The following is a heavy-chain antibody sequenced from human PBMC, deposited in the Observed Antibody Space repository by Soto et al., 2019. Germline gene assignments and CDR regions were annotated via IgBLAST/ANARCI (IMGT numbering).Heavy chain of an antibody. CDR3: AREYIVVVTAMGYYYYGMDV. Sequence: PSETLSLTCAVSGGSISSGGYSWSWIRQPPGKGLEWIGYIYHSGSTYYNPSLKSRVTISVDTSKNQFSLKLSSVTAADTAVYYCAREYIVVVTAMGYYYYGMDVWGQGTTVTVSS. CDR2: IYHSGST. D-gene: IGHD2-21*02. CDR1: GGSISSGGYS. V-gene: IGHV4-30-2*01. J-gene: IGHJ6*02.